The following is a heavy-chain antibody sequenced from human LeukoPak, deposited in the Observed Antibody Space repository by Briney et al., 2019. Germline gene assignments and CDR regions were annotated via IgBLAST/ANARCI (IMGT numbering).Heavy chain of an antibody. J-gene: IGHJ5*02. CDR3: ARQEYCSGGSCYTWFDP. V-gene: IGHV5-51*01. CDR1: GYSFTTYW. D-gene: IGHD2-15*01. CDR2: IYPGDSDT. Sequence: GESLKISCKGSGYSFTTYWIGWVRQMPGKGLEWMGIIYPGDSDTRYSPSFQGQVTISADKSISTAYLQWSSLKASDTAIYYCARQEYCSGGSCYTWFDPWGQGTLVIVSS.